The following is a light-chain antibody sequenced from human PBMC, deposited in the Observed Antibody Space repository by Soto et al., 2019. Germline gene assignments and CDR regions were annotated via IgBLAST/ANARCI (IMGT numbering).Light chain of an antibody. CDR1: QGIGDT. V-gene: IGKV3-15*01. CDR3: QPYNNWPLT. Sequence: EIVLTQSPVTLSLSPGESATLSCRASQGIGDTLAWYQHKPGQTPRLLIYDTSTRATGVPTRFSGSRSGAEFTLTLDSLQSEDFAVYYCQPYNNWPLTFGGGTKVDIK. CDR2: DTS. J-gene: IGKJ4*01.